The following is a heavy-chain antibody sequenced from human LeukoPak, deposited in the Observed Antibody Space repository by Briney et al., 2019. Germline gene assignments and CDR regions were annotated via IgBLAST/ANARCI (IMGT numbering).Heavy chain of an antibody. J-gene: IGHJ4*02. D-gene: IGHD5-12*01. Sequence: SETLSLTCTVSGGSISSSSYYWGWLRQPPGKGLEWIGSRYYSGSTYYNSSLKSRVTISVDTSKNQFSLRLSSVTAADTAVYYCARMGGGYSGYAGYWGQGTLVTVSS. V-gene: IGHV4-39*07. CDR3: ARMGGGYSGYAGY. CDR1: GGSISSSSYY. CDR2: RYYSGST.